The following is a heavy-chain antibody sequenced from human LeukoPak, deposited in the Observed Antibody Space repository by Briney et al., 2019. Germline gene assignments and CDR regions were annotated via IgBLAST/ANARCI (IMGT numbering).Heavy chain of an antibody. Sequence: GGSLRLSCAASGFTFSSCGMNWVRQAPGKGLEWVSSISTSSTYMSYTDSVKGRFTISRDNAMNSLYLQMNSLRAEDTAVYYCARSLGGGVEMATVRLFDYWGQGTLVTVSS. CDR2: ISTSSTYM. V-gene: IGHV3-21*06. CDR3: ARSLGGGVEMATVRLFDY. CDR1: GFTFSSCG. D-gene: IGHD5-24*01. J-gene: IGHJ4*02.